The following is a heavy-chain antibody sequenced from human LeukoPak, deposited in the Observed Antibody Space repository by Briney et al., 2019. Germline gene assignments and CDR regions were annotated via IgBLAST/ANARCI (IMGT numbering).Heavy chain of an antibody. D-gene: IGHD4-23*01. CDR1: GYTFTSGY. Sequence: ASVKVSCKASGYTFTSGYMHWVRQAPGQGLEWMGIINPSGGSTSYAQKFQGRVTMTRDTSTSTVYMELSSLRSEDTAVYYCARVKGYGGMRGAFDIWGQGTMVTVSS. J-gene: IGHJ3*02. CDR2: INPSGGST. V-gene: IGHV1-46*01. CDR3: ARVKGYGGMRGAFDI.